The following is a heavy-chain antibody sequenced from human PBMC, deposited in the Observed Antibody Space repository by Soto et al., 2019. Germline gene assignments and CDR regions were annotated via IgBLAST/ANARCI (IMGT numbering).Heavy chain of an antibody. CDR3: ARDGDVWSGYPYGMDV. CDR2: IYYSGST. Sequence: SETLSLTCTVSGGSISSGGYYWSWIRQHPGKGLEWIGYIYYSGSTYYNPSLKSRVTISVDTSKNQFSLKLSSVTAADTAVYYCARDGDVWSGYPYGMDVWGQGTTVTVSS. V-gene: IGHV4-31*03. J-gene: IGHJ6*02. CDR1: GGSISSGGYY. D-gene: IGHD3-3*01.